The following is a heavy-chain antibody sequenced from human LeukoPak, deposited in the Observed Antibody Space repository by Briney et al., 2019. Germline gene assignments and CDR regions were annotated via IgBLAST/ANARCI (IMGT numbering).Heavy chain of an antibody. CDR2: VNPNNGNT. Sequence: ASVKVSCKASGYTFSSYDINWVRQATGQGLEWMGYVNPNNGNTGYAQKFQGRVTMTRDTSISTVYMELSSLRSDDTAVYYCARGVYSGYDWGQGTLVTVSS. D-gene: IGHD5-12*01. CDR3: ARGVYSGYD. V-gene: IGHV1-8*01. J-gene: IGHJ4*02. CDR1: GYTFSSYD.